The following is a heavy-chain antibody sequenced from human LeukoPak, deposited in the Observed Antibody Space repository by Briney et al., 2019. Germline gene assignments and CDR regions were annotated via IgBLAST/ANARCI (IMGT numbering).Heavy chain of an antibody. D-gene: IGHD6-13*01. J-gene: IGHJ3*02. CDR2: IYNSRNT. CDR3: ARHRRAAASFDI. Sequence: SETLSLTCTVSGGSISSYYWSWIRQPPGKGLEWIGHIYNSRNTNHNPSLKSRVTTSVDTSKNQFSLKLSSVTAADTAVYYCARHRRAAASFDIWGHGTVVTVSS. CDR1: GGSISSYY. V-gene: IGHV4-59*08.